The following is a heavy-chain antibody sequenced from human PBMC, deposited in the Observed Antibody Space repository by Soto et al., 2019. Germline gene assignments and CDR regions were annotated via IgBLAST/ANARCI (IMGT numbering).Heavy chain of an antibody. J-gene: IGHJ4*02. V-gene: IGHV3-23*01. D-gene: IGHD6-19*01. CDR2: ISGSGGST. CDR3: AKGSRYSSGYFDY. Sequence: EVQLLESGGGLVQPGGSLRLYCAASGFTFSSYAMSWVRQAPGKGLEWVSAISGSGGSTYYADSVKGRFTISRDNSKNTLYLQMNSLRAEDTAVYYCAKGSRYSSGYFDYWGQGTLVTVSS. CDR1: GFTFSSYA.